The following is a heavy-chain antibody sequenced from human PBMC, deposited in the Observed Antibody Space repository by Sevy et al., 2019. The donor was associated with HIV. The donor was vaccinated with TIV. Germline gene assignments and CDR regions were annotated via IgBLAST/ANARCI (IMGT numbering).Heavy chain of an antibody. D-gene: IGHD5-18*01. Sequence: GGSLRLSCAASGFTFSSYAMSWVRQAPGKGLEWVSAISGSGGSTYYADSVKGRFTISRDNSKNTLYLQMNSLRAEDTAVYYCAKVGLRGYCYGYPPNFDYWGQGTLVTVSS. V-gene: IGHV3-23*01. CDR2: ISGSGGST. J-gene: IGHJ4*02. CDR1: GFTFSSYA. CDR3: AKVGLRGYCYGYPPNFDY.